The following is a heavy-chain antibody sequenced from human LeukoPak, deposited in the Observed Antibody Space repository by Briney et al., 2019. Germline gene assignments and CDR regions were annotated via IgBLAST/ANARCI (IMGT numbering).Heavy chain of an antibody. CDR2: INHSGST. J-gene: IGHJ3*02. D-gene: IGHD1-14*01. CDR3: ARAGFRFFDI. Sequence: SETLSLTCAVYGGSFRGYYWSWIRQPPGKGLEWIGEINHSGSTNYNPSLKSRVTISVDTSKNQFSLKLSSVTAADTAVYYCARAGFRFFDIWGQGTMVTVSS. V-gene: IGHV4-34*01. CDR1: GGSFRGYY.